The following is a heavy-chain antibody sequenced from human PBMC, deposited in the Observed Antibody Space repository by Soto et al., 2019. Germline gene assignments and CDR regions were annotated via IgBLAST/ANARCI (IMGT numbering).Heavy chain of an antibody. J-gene: IGHJ4*02. CDR3: ARDSATYDVLTGYYLAH. CDR2: INAGNGNT. CDR1: RYTFTTYA. V-gene: IGHV1-3*01. D-gene: IGHD3-9*01. Sequence: ASVKVSCKASRYTFTTYAMHRVRQAPGQRPEWMAWINAGNGNTKYSQKFQGRVTITRDTSANTAYMELSSLRSEDTAVYYSARDSATYDVLTGYYLAHWGQGTLVTVSS.